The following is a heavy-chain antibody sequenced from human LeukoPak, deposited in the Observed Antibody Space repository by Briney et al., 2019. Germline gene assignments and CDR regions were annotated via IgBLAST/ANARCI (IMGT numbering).Heavy chain of an antibody. D-gene: IGHD4-17*01. Sequence: GGSLRLSCAASGFTFSSNAMSWVRQAPGKGLEWVSDISGSGGTTYYADSVKGRFTISRDNSKNTLYLQMISLRAEDTAVYYCAKGRGNYGDYESDYWGQGTLVTVSS. J-gene: IGHJ4*02. V-gene: IGHV3-23*01. CDR1: GFTFSSNA. CDR3: AKGRGNYGDYESDY. CDR2: ISGSGGTT.